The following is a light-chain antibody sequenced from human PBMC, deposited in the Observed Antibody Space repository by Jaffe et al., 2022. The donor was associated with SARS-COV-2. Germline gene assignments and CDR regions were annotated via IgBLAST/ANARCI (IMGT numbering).Light chain of an antibody. CDR1: QSISSW. Sequence: DIQMTQSPSTLSASVGDRVTITCRASQSISSWLAWYQQKPGKAPNLLIYKASSLESGVPSRFSGSGSGTEFTLTISSLQPDDFGTYYCQQYNSYSTFGQGTKVEI. V-gene: IGKV1-5*03. CDR2: KAS. J-gene: IGKJ1*01. CDR3: QQYNSYST.